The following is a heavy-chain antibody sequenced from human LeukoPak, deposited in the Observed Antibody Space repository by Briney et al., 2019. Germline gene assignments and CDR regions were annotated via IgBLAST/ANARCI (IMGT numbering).Heavy chain of an antibody. D-gene: IGHD1-14*01. J-gene: IGHJ4*02. Sequence: SETLSLTCTVSGGSISSYYWSWIRQPPGKGLEWIGYIYYSGSTNYNPSLKSRVTISVDTSKNQFSLKLSSVTAADTAVFYCAKHRNLYYFDHWGQGTLVTVSS. CDR3: AKHRNLYYFDH. V-gene: IGHV4-59*08. CDR1: GGSISSYY. CDR2: IYYSGST.